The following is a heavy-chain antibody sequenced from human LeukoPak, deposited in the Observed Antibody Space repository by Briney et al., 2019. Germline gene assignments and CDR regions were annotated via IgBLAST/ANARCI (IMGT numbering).Heavy chain of an antibody. D-gene: IGHD3/OR15-3a*01. J-gene: IGHJ6*02. CDR1: GGSISSNC. CDR3: ARGEVDLKYGMDV. Sequence: SETLSLTCTVSGGSISSNCWSWIWQPPGKGLEWIGYSCYSGTTNYNPSLKSRVTMFVDTTKNQFSLDLNSVTAADTAVYYCARGEVDLKYGMDVWGQGTTVTVS. V-gene: IGHV4-59*01. CDR2: SCYSGTT.